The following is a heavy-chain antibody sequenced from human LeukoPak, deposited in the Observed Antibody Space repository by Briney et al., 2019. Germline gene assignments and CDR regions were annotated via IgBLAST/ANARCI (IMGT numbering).Heavy chain of an antibody. J-gene: IGHJ4*02. D-gene: IGHD2-21*02. Sequence: GGSLRLSCASSGFTFSTYFMSWVRQAPGKGLEWVAPIRLSGSEKDYVDSVKGRFTISRDNAKNSLYLEMNTLSAEDTAVYYCARPAYCGGDCYFYFDYWGQGTLVTVSS. CDR2: IRLSGSEK. V-gene: IGHV3-7*01. CDR1: GFTFSTYF. CDR3: ARPAYCGGDCYFYFDY.